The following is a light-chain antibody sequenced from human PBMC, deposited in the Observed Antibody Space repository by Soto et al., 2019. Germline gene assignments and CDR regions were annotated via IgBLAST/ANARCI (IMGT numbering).Light chain of an antibody. J-gene: IGKJ1*01. CDR2: DAS. CDR3: QQSNSYSRM. V-gene: IGKV1-5*01. CDR1: QSLSNW. Sequence: IQTTPSPSTLSASVGARVPITCRASQSLSNWSAWYQQKPGKAPKLLNYDASSLESGVPSRFSGSGSGTEFTLTISSLQPDDFATYYCQQSNSYSRMFGQGTKVDIK.